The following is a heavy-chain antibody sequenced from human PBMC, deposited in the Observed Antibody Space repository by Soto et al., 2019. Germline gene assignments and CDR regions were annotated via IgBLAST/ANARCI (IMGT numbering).Heavy chain of an antibody. CDR2: IYTSGST. V-gene: IGHV4-4*07. J-gene: IGHJ3*02. CDR1: GGSISSYY. CDR3: ARLADPGGAFDI. Sequence: KASETLSLTCTVSGGSISSYYWSWIRQPAGKGLEWIGRIYTSGSTNYNPSLKSRVTMSVDTSKNQFSLKLSSVTAADTAAYYCARLADPGGAFDIWGQGTMVTVSS.